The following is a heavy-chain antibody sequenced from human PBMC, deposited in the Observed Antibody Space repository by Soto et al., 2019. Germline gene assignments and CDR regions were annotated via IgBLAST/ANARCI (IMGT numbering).Heavy chain of an antibody. CDR3: ARTGPPVDY. Sequence: QVQLVQSGAEGKKPGASVKVSCKASGYTFSSYAISWVRQAPGQGLEWMGWIITYNGNTNYAQKLQGRVTMTTDTSPTTAYMDLRSLRSDDTAVYYCARTGPPVDYWGQGTLVTVSS. CDR2: IITYNGNT. J-gene: IGHJ4*02. V-gene: IGHV1-18*01. CDR1: GYTFSSYA.